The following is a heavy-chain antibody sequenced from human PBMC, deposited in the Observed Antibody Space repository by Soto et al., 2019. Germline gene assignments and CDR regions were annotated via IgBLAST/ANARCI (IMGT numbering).Heavy chain of an antibody. CDR3: ARDDDGWSACDLGY. CDR2: ISRDGSNA. J-gene: IGHJ4*02. CDR1: GFTFSHHL. D-gene: IGHD3-3*01. V-gene: IGHV3-30-3*01. Sequence: QVQLVESGGGVVQPGTSLTLSCAASGFTFSHHLMHWVRQTPGKGLEWMTFISRDGSNAYYADSVKGRFTISRDNSRNTLYLEMNSLRVEDTAVYYCARDDDGWSACDLGYWGQGTPVIVSS.